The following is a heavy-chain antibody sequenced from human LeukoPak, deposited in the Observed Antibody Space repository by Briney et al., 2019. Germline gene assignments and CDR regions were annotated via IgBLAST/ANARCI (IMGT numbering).Heavy chain of an antibody. J-gene: IGHJ4*02. D-gene: IGHD6-19*01. CDR2: ISGSGGST. V-gene: IGHV3-23*01. Sequence: GGSLRLSCAAYGFTFSHYSMNWVRQAPGKGLEWVSAISGSGGSTYYADSVKGRFTISRDNSKNTLYLQMNSLRAEDTAVYYCAKGYDSSGWYVVYWGQGTLVTVSS. CDR3: AKGYDSSGWYVVY. CDR1: GFTFSHYS.